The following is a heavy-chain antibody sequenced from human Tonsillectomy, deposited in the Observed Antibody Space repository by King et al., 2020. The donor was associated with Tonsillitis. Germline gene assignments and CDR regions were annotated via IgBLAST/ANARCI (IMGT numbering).Heavy chain of an antibody. D-gene: IGHD3-22*01. CDR3: AKGYESSGYYSEYFDL. V-gene: IGHV3-30*18. Sequence: VQLVESGGGVVQPGRSLRLSCAASGFTFSSYGMHWVRQAPGKGLEWVAVISYDGSNKYYADSVKGRFTIYRDNSKNTVYLQMNSLRAEDTAVYYCAKGYESSGYYSEYFDLWGQGTLVSVSS. CDR1: GFTFSSYG. CDR2: ISYDGSNK. J-gene: IGHJ2*01.